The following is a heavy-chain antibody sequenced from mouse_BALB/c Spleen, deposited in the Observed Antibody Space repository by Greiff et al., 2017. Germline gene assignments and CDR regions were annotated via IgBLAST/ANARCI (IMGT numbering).Heavy chain of an antibody. CDR2: IWTGGGT. V-gene: IGHV2-9-2*01. CDR1: GFSLTSYD. Sequence: VMLVESGPGLVAPSQSLSITCTVSGFSLTSYDISWIRQPPGKGLEWLGVIWTGGGTNYNSAFMSRLSISKDNSKSQVFLKMNSLQTDDTAIYYCVRNLLNYAMDYWGQGTSVTVSS. D-gene: IGHD2-1*01. CDR3: VRNLLNYAMDY. J-gene: IGHJ4*01.